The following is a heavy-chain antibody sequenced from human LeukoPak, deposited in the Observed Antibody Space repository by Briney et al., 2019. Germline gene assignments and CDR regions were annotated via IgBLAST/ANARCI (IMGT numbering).Heavy chain of an antibody. J-gene: IGHJ4*02. D-gene: IGHD2-2*01. V-gene: IGHV4-34*01. Sequence: SETLSLTCAVYGGSFSGYYWSWIRQPPGKGLEWIGEINHSGSTNYNPSLKSRVTISVDTSKNQFSLKLSSVTAADTAVYYCARHWSLRYCSSTSCLYYFDYWGQGTLATVSS. CDR1: GGSFSGYY. CDR3: ARHWSLRYCSSTSCLYYFDY. CDR2: INHSGST.